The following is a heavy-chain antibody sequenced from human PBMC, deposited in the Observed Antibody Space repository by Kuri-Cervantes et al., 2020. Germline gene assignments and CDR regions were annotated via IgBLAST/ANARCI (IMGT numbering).Heavy chain of an antibody. D-gene: IGHD3-10*01. CDR3: AKELLWFGELPPFDY. CDR2: ISYDGSNK. J-gene: IGHJ4*02. Sequence: LSLTCAASGFTFSSYAMHWVRQAPGKGLEWVAVISYDGSNKYYADSVRGRFTISRDNSKNTLYLQMNSLRAEDTAVYYCAKELLWFGELPPFDYWGQGTLVTVSS. V-gene: IGHV3-30-3*01. CDR1: GFTFSSYA.